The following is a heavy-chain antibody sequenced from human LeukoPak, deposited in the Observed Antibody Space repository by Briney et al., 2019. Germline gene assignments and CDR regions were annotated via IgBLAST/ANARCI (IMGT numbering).Heavy chain of an antibody. Sequence: PSETLSLTCTVSGGSISSSSYYWGWIRQPPGKGLEWIGSIYYSGSTYYNPSLKSRVTISVDKSKNQFSLKLSSVTAADTAVYYCARGGYYGDSRFDYWGQGTLVTVSS. CDR3: ARGGYYGDSRFDY. CDR1: GGSISSSSYY. V-gene: IGHV4-39*07. CDR2: IYYSGST. J-gene: IGHJ4*02. D-gene: IGHD4-17*01.